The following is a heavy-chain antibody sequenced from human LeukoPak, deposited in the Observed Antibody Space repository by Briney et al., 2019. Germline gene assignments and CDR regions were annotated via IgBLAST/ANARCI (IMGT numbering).Heavy chain of an antibody. J-gene: IGHJ5*02. Sequence: VASVTVSCKASGYTFTSYGISWVRQAPGQGLEWMGWISAYNGNTNYAQKLQGRVTMTTDTSTSTAYMELRSLRSDDTAVYYCAPTESSGLNWFDPWGQGTLVTVSS. V-gene: IGHV1-18*01. CDR1: GYTFTSYG. CDR2: ISAYNGNT. D-gene: IGHD6-19*01. CDR3: APTESSGLNWFDP.